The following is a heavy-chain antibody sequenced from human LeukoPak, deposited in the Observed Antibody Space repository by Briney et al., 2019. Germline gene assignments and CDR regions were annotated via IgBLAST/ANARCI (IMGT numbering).Heavy chain of an antibody. J-gene: IGHJ5*02. CDR3: AKSYYDSSGYYPIGYNWFDP. D-gene: IGHD3-22*01. V-gene: IGHV3-23*01. Sequence: GGSLRLSCAASGFTFSSYAMTWVRQAPGKGLEWVSAISGSGGSTYYADSVKGRFTISRDNSKNTLYLQMNSLRAEDTAVYYCAKSYYDSSGYYPIGYNWFDPWGQGTLVTVSS. CDR1: GFTFSSYA. CDR2: ISGSGGST.